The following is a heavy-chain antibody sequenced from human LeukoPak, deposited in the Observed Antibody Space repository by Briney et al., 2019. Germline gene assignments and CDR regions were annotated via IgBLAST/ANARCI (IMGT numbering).Heavy chain of an antibody. CDR1: GFTFSTST. J-gene: IGHJ5*02. D-gene: IGHD1-14*01. CDR3: VRGDNRES. CDR2: ISSTSNNI. Sequence: GGSLGLYCAASGFTFSTSTMNWVREARGKGLEWVASISSTSNNIHYADSGKGRFTISRDNAENSLFLQMNSLRAEDTAVYYCVRGDNRESWGQGTLVTVSS. V-gene: IGHV3-21*01.